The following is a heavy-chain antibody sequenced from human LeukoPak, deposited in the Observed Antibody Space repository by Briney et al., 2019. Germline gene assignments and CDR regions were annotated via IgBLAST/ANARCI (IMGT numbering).Heavy chain of an antibody. CDR1: GGSFSGYY. V-gene: IGHV4-34*01. CDR2: INHSGST. Sequence: SETLSLTCAVYGGSFSGYYWSWIRQPPAKGLDWIGEINHSGSTNYNPSPKSRVTISVDTSKNQYYLKLSSVTAADTAVYYCARGPYGDYPPYYFDYWGQGTLVTVSS. CDR3: ARGPYGDYPPYYFDY. D-gene: IGHD4-17*01. J-gene: IGHJ4*02.